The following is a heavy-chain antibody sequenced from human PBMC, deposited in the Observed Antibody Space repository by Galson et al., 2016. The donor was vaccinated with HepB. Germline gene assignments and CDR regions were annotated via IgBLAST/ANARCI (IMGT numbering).Heavy chain of an antibody. D-gene: IGHD1-26*01. Sequence: SETLSLTCTVSGGSISGTDYYWGWIRQPPGKGLEWIGSYYYSGSTYYKPSLKSRVTISVDMSKNQFSLKVNSVTAADTAVYYCASGRPKYTGRDNWFDPWGQGTLITASS. V-gene: IGHV4-39*01. CDR2: YYYSGST. J-gene: IGHJ5*02. CDR1: GGSISGTDYY. CDR3: ASGRPKYTGRDNWFDP.